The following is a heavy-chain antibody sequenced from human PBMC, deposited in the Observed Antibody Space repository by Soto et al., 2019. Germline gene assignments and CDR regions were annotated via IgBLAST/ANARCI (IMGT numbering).Heavy chain of an antibody. CDR2: IIPILGIP. J-gene: IGHJ6*02. D-gene: IGHD3-10*01. CDR1: GGTFSSYT. V-gene: IGHV1-69*02. CDR3: ARFRGSYGMDV. Sequence: QVQLVQSGAEVKKPGSSVKVSCKASGGTFSSYTISWVRQAPGQGLEWMGRIIPILGIPNYAQKFQGRVTITAHKSTSTAYMELSSLRAEDTAVYYCARFRGSYGMDVWGQGTTVTVSS.